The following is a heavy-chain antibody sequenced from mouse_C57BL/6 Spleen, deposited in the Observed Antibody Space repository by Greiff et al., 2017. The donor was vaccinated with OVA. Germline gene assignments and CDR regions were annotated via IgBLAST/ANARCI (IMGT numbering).Heavy chain of an antibody. V-gene: IGHV1-42*01. CDR2: INPRTGGT. Sequence: VQLKQSGPELVKPGASVKISCKASGYSFTGYYMNWVKQSPEKSLEWIGEINPRTGGTTYNQKFKGKATLTVDTSSSTAYLELHSLTSEDSAVYFCSRGDLAYYYAMDYWGQGTSVTVSS. CDR3: SRGDLAYYYAMDY. CDR1: GYSFTGYY. J-gene: IGHJ4*01.